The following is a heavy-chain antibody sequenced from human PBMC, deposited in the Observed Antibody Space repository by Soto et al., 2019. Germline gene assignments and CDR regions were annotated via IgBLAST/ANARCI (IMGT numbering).Heavy chain of an antibody. CDR2: IYYSGST. CDR3: ARHATYGSGCYYFDY. Sequence: SETLSLTCTVSGGSISSYYWSWIRQPPGKGLEWIGYIYYSGSTNYNPSLKSRVTISVDTSKNQFSLKLSSVTAADTAVYYCARHATYGSGCYYFDYWGQGTLVTVSS. J-gene: IGHJ4*02. CDR1: GGSISSYY. V-gene: IGHV4-59*08. D-gene: IGHD3-10*01.